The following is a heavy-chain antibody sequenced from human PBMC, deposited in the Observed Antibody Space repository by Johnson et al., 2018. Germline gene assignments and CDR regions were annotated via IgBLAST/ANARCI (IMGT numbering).Heavy chain of an antibody. Sequence: VQLVQSGGGLVQPGRSLRLSCAASGFTFDDYAMHWVRQAPGKGLEWVSGISWNSGSIGYADSVKGRFTISRDNAKNSLYLQMTSLRAEDTALYYCVKLEGSGSTDYYYGMDVWGQGTTVTVSS. CDR3: VKLEGSGSTDYYYGMDV. V-gene: IGHV3-9*01. CDR2: ISWNSGSI. CDR1: GFTFDDYA. D-gene: IGHD3-10*01. J-gene: IGHJ6*02.